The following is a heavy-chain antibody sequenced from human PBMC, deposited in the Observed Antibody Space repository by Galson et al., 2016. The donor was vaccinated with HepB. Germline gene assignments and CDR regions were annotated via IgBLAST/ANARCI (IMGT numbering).Heavy chain of an antibody. J-gene: IGHJ4*02. V-gene: IGHV3-74*01. D-gene: IGHD2/OR15-2a*01. Sequence: SLRLSCAASGFTFSGYWMHWVRQAPGKGLVWVSRINSDGSSTNYADSVKGRFTISRDNSNNILFLQMSSLRVDDTAVYFCAKRHEYCPPVGCSVDYWGQGTLVSVSS. CDR1: GFTFSGYW. CDR3: AKRHEYCPPVGCSVDY. CDR2: INSDGSST.